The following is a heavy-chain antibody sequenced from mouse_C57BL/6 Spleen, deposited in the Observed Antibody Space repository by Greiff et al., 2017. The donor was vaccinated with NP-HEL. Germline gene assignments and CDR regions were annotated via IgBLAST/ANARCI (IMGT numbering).Heavy chain of an antibody. CDR3: ARMRLGPFDY. V-gene: IGHV1-69*01. D-gene: IGHD4-1*01. Sequence: QVQLQQPGAELVMPGASVKLSCKASGYTFTSYWMHWVKQRPGQGLEWIGEIDPSDSYTNYNQKFKGKSTLTVDKSSSSAYMQLSSLTSEDSAVYYCARMRLGPFDYWGQGTTLTVSS. J-gene: IGHJ2*01. CDR2: IDPSDSYT. CDR1: GYTFTSYW.